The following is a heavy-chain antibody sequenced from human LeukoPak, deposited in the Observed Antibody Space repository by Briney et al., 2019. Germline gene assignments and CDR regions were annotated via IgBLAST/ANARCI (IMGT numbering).Heavy chain of an antibody. CDR2: IYYSGIT. CDR3: ARHFVYYYGSGTYYPCWFDP. Sequence: SETLSLTCTVSGGSISDSLYYWGWIRQSPGKGLEWIGSIYYSGITYYNPSLKSRFTISVDTSRNQFSLKLSSVTAADTTVYYCARHFVYYYGSGTYYPCWFDPWGQGTLVTVSS. V-gene: IGHV4-39*01. D-gene: IGHD3-10*01. J-gene: IGHJ5*02. CDR1: GGSISDSLYY.